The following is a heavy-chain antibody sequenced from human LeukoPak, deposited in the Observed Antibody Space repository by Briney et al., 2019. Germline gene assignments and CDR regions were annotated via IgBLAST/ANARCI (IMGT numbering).Heavy chain of an antibody. J-gene: IGHJ4*02. Sequence: GASAKVSCKASGYTFTSYGISWVRQAPGQGLEWMGWISAYNGNTNYAQRFQGRVTITRDTSVSTVDMELSSLRSEDTAVYYCARGYCSSTSCQYYFDYWGQGTLVTVSS. CDR2: ISAYNGNT. CDR1: GYTFTSYG. V-gene: IGHV1-18*01. CDR3: ARGYCSSTSCQYYFDY. D-gene: IGHD2-2*01.